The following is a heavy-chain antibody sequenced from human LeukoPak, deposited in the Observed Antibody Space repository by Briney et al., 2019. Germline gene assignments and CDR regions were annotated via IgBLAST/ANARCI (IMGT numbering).Heavy chain of an antibody. D-gene: IGHD6-13*01. J-gene: IGHJ6*02. V-gene: IGHV3-23*01. CDR3: AKRESSSWDYYYGMDV. CDR1: GFTFSSYA. Sequence: GGSLRLSCAASGFTFSSYAMSWVRQAPGKGLEWVSAISGSGGSTYYADSVKGRFTISRDNSKNTLYLQMNSLRAEDTAVYYCAKRESSSWDYYYGMDVWGQGTTSPSP. CDR2: ISGSGGST.